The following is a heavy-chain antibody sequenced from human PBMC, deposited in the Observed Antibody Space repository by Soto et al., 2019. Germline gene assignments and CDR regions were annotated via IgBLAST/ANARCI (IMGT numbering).Heavy chain of an antibody. J-gene: IGHJ4*02. D-gene: IGHD1-26*01. CDR3: ARVWVLDY. V-gene: IGHV3-7*05. Sequence: EVQLVESGGGLVQPGGSLRLSCAASGFTFSTYWMSWVRQTPGKGLEWVANINEDGSERYYVDSVKGRFTISRDNAKNSLYLQMNSLRGEDTAVYYCARVWVLDYLGQGPLVTVSS. CDR2: INEDGSER. CDR1: GFTFSTYW.